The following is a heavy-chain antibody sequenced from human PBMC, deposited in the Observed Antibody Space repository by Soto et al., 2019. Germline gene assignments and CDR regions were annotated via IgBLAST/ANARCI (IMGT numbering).Heavy chain of an antibody. V-gene: IGHV1-69*13. D-gene: IGHD3-22*01. CDR2: IIPIFGTA. CDR3: ARVRYYDSSGYYSWYFDY. J-gene: IGHJ4*02. Sequence: ASVKVSCKASGGTFSSYAISWVRQAPGQGLEWMGGIIPIFGTANYAQKFQGRVTITADESTSTAYMELSSLRSEDTAVYYCARVRYYDSSGYYSWYFDYWGQGTLVTVSS. CDR1: GGTFSSYA.